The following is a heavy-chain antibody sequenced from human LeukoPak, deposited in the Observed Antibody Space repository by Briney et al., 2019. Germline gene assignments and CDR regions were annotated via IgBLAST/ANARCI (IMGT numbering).Heavy chain of an antibody. CDR3: ARGRNYYDSSGYHYESAFDI. V-gene: IGHV4-4*07. CDR1: GGSISSYY. Sequence: SETLSLTCTVSGGSISSYYWSWIRQPAGKGLEWIGRIYTSGSTNYNPSLKSRVTMSVDMSKNQFSLKLSSVTAADTAVHYCARGRNYYDSSGYHYESAFDIWGQGTMVTVSS. CDR2: IYTSGST. D-gene: IGHD3-22*01. J-gene: IGHJ3*02.